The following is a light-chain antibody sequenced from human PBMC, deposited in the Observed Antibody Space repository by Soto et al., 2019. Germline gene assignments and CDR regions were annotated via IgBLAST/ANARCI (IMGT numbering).Light chain of an antibody. V-gene: IGLV8-61*01. J-gene: IGLJ1*01. Sequence: QTLVTQESSFSVSPGGTVTLTCGLISGSVSTANNPNWYQQTPGQDPRTRISSTSTRSSGVPDRFSGSILGNRAALTITGAQADDESYYYCARFMGNGIAVCGTGTKVTVL. CDR3: ARFMGNGIAV. CDR1: SGSVSTANN. CDR2: STS.